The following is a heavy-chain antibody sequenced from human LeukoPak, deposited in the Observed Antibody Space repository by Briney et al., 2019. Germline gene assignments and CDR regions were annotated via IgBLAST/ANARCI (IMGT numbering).Heavy chain of an antibody. D-gene: IGHD4-17*01. CDR2: IYTSGST. CDR3: ARYRTTVTARDAFDI. CDR1: GGSISSYY. Sequence: SETLSLTCTVSGGSISSYYWSWIRQPAGKGLEWIGRIYTSGSTNYNPSLKSRVTMSVDTSKNPFSLRLSSVTAADTAVYYCARYRTTVTARDAFDIWGEGTMGTVSS. J-gene: IGHJ3*02. V-gene: IGHV4-4*07.